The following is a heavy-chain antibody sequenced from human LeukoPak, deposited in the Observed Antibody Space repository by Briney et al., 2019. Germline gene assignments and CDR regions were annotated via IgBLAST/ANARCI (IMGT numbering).Heavy chain of an antibody. J-gene: IGHJ4*02. CDR1: GFTFDDYA. D-gene: IGHD5-18*01. CDR3: AKELRGYSYGYELDY. V-gene: IGHV3-9*03. CDR2: ISWNSGSI. Sequence: GGSLRLSCAASGFTFDDYAMHWVRQAPGKGLEWVSGISWNSGSIGYADSVKGRFTISRDNAKNSLYLRMNSLRAEDMALYYCAKELRGYSYGYELDYWGQGTLVTVSS.